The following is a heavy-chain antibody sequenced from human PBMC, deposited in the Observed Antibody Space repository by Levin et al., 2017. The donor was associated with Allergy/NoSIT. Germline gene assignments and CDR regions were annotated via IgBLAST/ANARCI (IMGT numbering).Heavy chain of an antibody. CDR1: GYTFTGYY. D-gene: IGHD3-10*01. CDR3: ARDPGYGSGSYYLN. CDR2: INPNSGGT. V-gene: IGHV1-2*02. Sequence: GESLKISCKASGYTFTGYYMHWVRQAPGQGLEWMGWINPNSGGTNYAQKFQGRVTMTRDTSISTAYMELSRLRSDDTAVYYCARDPGYGSGSYYLNWGQGTLVTVSS. J-gene: IGHJ4*02.